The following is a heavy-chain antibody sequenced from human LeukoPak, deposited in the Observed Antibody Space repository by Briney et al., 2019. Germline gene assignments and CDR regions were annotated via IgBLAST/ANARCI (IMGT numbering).Heavy chain of an antibody. V-gene: IGHV1-46*01. J-gene: IGHJ4*02. CDR2: INPSGGST. Sequence: ASVKVSCKASGYTFTSYGISWVRQAPGQGLEWMGIINPSGGSTSYAQKFQGRVTMTRDTSTGTVYMELSSLRSEDTAVYYCARPRVEYSSSFTLDYWGQGTLVTVSS. CDR3: ARPRVEYSSSFTLDY. CDR1: GYTFTSYG. D-gene: IGHD6-6*01.